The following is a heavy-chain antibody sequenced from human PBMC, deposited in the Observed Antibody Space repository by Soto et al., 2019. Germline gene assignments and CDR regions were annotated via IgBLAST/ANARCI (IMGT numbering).Heavy chain of an antibody. CDR2: IYWDDDK. CDR1: GFSLSTGGVG. CDR3: AHRAGLQGNWNGGYFDF. J-gene: IGHJ4*02. V-gene: IGHV2-5*02. Sequence: QITLQESGPTRAKPTQPLTLTCTFSGFSLSTGGVGVGWIRQPPGKALERLALIYWDDDKRYSPSLKNRLTITKDNSKNQVVLTMTNMDPLDTATYYCAHRAGLQGNWNGGYFDFWGQGALVTVSS. D-gene: IGHD1-1*01.